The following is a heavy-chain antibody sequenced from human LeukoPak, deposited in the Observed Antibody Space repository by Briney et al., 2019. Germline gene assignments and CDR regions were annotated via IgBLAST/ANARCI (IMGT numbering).Heavy chain of an antibody. CDR2: ISWNSGSI. V-gene: IGHV3-9*01. D-gene: IGHD1-1*01. Sequence: PGGSLRLSCAASGFTFDDYAMHWARQAPGKGLEWVSGISWNSGSIGYADSVKGRFTISRDNAKNSLYLQMNSLRAEDTALYYCAKDRANWNGAFDIWGQGTMVTVSS. CDR1: GFTFDDYA. J-gene: IGHJ3*02. CDR3: AKDRANWNGAFDI.